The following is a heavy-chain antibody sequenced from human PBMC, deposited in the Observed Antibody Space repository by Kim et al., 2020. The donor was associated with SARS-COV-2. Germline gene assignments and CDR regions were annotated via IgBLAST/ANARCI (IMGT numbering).Heavy chain of an antibody. J-gene: IGHJ4*02. Sequence: NPSLKSRVTISVDTSKNPFSLKLSAVTAADTAVYYCARLEYSSSWYYFDYWGQGTLVTVSS. CDR3: ARLEYSSSWYYFDY. D-gene: IGHD6-13*01. V-gene: IGHV4-39*01.